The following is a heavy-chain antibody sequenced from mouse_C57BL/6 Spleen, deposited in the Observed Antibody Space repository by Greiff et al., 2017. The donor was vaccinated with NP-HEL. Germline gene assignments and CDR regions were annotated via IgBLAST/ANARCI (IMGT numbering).Heavy chain of an antibody. CDR3: ARSGYYGSRRNYVDY. CDR1: GYTFTDYY. D-gene: IGHD1-1*01. J-gene: IGHJ2*01. Sequence: EVQLQQSGPELVKPGASVKISCKASGYTFTDYYMNWVKQSHGKSLEWIGDINPNNGGTSYNQKFKGKATLTVDKSSSTAYMELRSLTSEDSAVYYCARSGYYGSRRNYVDYWGQGTTLTVSS. CDR2: INPNNGGT. V-gene: IGHV1-26*01.